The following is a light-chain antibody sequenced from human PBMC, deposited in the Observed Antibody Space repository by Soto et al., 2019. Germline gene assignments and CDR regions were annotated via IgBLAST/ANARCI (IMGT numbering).Light chain of an antibody. Sequence: QSALTQPASVSGSPGQSITISCTGTSSDVGSYNLVSWYQQLPGKAPKLMIYEGSERPSGVSNRFSGSKSGNTASLTISGLQAEDEADYYCCSYAGSSIVVLGGGTKLTVL. V-gene: IGLV2-23*01. CDR2: EGS. CDR1: SSDVGSYNL. J-gene: IGLJ2*01. CDR3: CSYAGSSIVV.